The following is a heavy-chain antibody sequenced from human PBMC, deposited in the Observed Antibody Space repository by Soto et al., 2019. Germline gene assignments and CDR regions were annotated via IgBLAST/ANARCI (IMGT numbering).Heavy chain of an antibody. CDR2: ISAYNGNT. J-gene: IGHJ6*03. Sequence: ASVKVSCKASGYTFTSYGISWVRQAPGQGLEWMGWISAYNGNTNYAQKLQGRVTMTTDTSTSTAYMELRSLRSDDTAVYYCARDPSYRVYYYYYMDVWGKGTTVTVSS. CDR3: ARDPSYRVYYYYYMDV. V-gene: IGHV1-18*01. CDR1: GYTFTSYG. D-gene: IGHD4-4*01.